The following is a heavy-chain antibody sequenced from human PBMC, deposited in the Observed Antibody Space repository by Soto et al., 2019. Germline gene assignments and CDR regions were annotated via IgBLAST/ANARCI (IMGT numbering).Heavy chain of an antibody. CDR3: TTAFDTAMDSHFAS. D-gene: IGHD5-18*01. V-gene: IGHV3-73*01. CDR2: IRSKVNDYGT. CDR1: GFSFRDSA. J-gene: IGHJ4*02. Sequence: HPGGSLRLSCAASGFSFRDSAVHWVRQTTGKGLEWVGRIRSKVNDYGTVYAASVKGRFTVSRDDSNNTAYLQMNRMKTEDTAVYYCTTAFDTAMDSHFASWVQGT.